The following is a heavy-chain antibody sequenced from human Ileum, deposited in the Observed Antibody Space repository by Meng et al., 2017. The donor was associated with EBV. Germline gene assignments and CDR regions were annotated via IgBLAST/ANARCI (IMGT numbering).Heavy chain of an antibody. V-gene: IGHV3-53*01. CDR1: GFSVSNNY. D-gene: IGHD2-15*01. Sequence: VQRVVSGGGLIQPGGSLRLSCAVSGFSVSNNYMTWVRQAPGKGLECVSIIYSGGSTSYADSVKGRFTISRDTSKNTVYLQMNSLRAEDTAVYFCARERPQCIGGTCFFDYWGQGTLVTVSS. CDR3: ARERPQCIGGTCFFDY. CDR2: IYSGGST. J-gene: IGHJ4*02.